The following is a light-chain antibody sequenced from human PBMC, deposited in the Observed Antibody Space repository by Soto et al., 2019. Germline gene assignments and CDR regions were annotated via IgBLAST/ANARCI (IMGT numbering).Light chain of an antibody. CDR1: QSVSSN. V-gene: IGKV3-15*01. Sequence: EIVMTHSPATLSVSPGERATLSSSASQSVSSNLAWYQQKPGQAPRLLIYGASTRATGIPARFSGSGSGTEFTLTISSLQSEDIAVYYCQQYNNWPGTFGRGTKVDNK. J-gene: IGKJ1*01. CDR2: GAS. CDR3: QQYNNWPGT.